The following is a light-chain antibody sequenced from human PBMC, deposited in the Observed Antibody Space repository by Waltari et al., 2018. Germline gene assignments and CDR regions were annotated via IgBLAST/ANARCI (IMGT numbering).Light chain of an antibody. J-gene: IGKJ4*01. CDR1: QSFSSSF. CDR3: KWYGSSPVLT. V-gene: IGKV3-20*01. CDR2: GAS. Sequence: EIVLTQSLGTLSLSPGERSTLSCRASQSFSSSFLAWFQQSPGQAPRPLIYGASNRAAGIPDSFSRSGSGTDFTLTISRLEPEDCAVYSFKWYGSSPVLTFGGGTTVAIK.